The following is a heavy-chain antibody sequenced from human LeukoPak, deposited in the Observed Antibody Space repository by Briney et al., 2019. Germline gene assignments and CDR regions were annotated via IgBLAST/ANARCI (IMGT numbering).Heavy chain of an antibody. D-gene: IGHD5-24*01. CDR1: GYSISSGFY. Sequence: PSETLSLTCTVSGYSISSGFYWGWVRQPPGKGLDWIGIIHHSGSTYYNPSLKTRVSISVDTSKNQFSLILSSVTASDTAVYYCARGGMGTIERPYDYWGQGALVTVSS. CDR2: IHHSGST. J-gene: IGHJ4*02. V-gene: IGHV4-38-2*02. CDR3: ARGGMGTIERPYDY.